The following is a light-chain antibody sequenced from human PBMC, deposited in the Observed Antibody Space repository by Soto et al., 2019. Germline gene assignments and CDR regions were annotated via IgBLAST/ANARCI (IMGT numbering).Light chain of an antibody. CDR3: QQYNNWPPFMYT. J-gene: IGKJ2*01. Sequence: EIVLTQSPGTLSLSPGERAILSCRASQSLSSTRLAWHQQKPGQAPSLLIYGASTRATGVPARFSGSGSGTDFTLTISSLQPEDFAVYYCQQYNNWPPFMYTFGQGTKVDIK. CDR1: QSLSST. CDR2: GAS. V-gene: IGKV3-15*01.